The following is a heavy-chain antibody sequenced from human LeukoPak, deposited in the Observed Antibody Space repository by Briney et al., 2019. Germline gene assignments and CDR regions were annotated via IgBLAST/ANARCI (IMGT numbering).Heavy chain of an antibody. CDR1: GGSISSGGYY. J-gene: IGHJ4*02. Sequence: PSQTLSLTCTVSGGSISSGGYYWSWIRQHPGKGLGWIGYIYYSGSTYYNPSLKSRVTISVDTSKNQSSLKLSSVTAADTAVYYCARGLRRGSHSLYYSDYWGQGTLVTVSS. D-gene: IGHD3-10*01. CDR3: ARGLRRGSHSLYYSDY. V-gene: IGHV4-31*03. CDR2: IYYSGST.